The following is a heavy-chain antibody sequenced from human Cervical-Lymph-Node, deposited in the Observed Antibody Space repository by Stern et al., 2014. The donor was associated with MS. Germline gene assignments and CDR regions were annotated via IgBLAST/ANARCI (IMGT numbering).Heavy chain of an antibody. J-gene: IGHJ3*02. CDR3: AKDGSSSLTGGAFDI. Sequence: VQLVESGGGLVQPGWSLRLSCAVSGLTFDDYAMHWVRQAPGKGLEWVSGISWNSDNIGYAESVKGRFTISRDNVKNSLYLQMNTLRPEDTAFYYCAKDGSSSLTGGAFDIWGQGTMVTVSS. CDR1: GLTFDDYA. D-gene: IGHD6-13*01. V-gene: IGHV3-9*01. CDR2: ISWNSDNI.